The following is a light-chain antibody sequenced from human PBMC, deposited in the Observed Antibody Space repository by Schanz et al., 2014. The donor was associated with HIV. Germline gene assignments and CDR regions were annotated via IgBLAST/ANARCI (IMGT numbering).Light chain of an antibody. V-gene: IGKV3-20*01. J-gene: IGKJ1*01. Sequence: PGERATLSCRASQSVGVNQIAWYQHRRGQAPRLLFYANSFRATGVPDRFSGTGSGTDFTLTISRLEPDDFAVYYCQQYGSSWTFGQGTKVEIK. CDR2: ANS. CDR1: QSVGVNQ. CDR3: QQYGSSWT.